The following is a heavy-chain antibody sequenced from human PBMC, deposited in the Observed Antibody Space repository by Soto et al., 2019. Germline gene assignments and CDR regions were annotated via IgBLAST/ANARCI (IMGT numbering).Heavy chain of an antibody. J-gene: IGHJ4*02. Sequence: QVQLVQPGVEVRKPGAPVEVSCKTSGYTFTTYGISWVRQVPGQGMECMAWIRVYNGNKKYAEKFQGRVTMTADTSTSTVSMELRGLTSDETARYIFARTSGGMAARPLEYWGPRTLVTVSS. D-gene: IGHD6-6*01. V-gene: IGHV1-18*01. CDR2: IRVYNGNK. CDR3: ARTSGGMAARPLEY. CDR1: GYTFTTYG.